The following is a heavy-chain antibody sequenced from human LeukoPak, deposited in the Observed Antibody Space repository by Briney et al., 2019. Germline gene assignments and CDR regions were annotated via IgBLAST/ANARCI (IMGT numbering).Heavy chain of an antibody. J-gene: IGHJ4*02. CDR3: ATSRGYNSCYRALELPPSPID. D-gene: IGHD5-18*01. CDR1: GFTFSSYE. CDR2: ISSSGSTI. V-gene: IGHV3-48*03. Sequence: GGSLRLSCAASGFTFSSYEMNWVRQAPGKGLEWVSYISSSGSTIYYADSVKGRFTISRDNAKNSLYLQMNSLRADDTAAYYCATSRGYNSCYRALELPPSPIDWGQGTLVTVSS.